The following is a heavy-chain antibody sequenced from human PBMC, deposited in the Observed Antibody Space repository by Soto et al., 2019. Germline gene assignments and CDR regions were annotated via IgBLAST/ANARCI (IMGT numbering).Heavy chain of an antibody. D-gene: IGHD5-12*01. J-gene: IGHJ6*03. CDR1: GDSFNDYY. V-gene: IGHV1-2*02. CDR3: ARESGGATATLDYYYFYMDV. CDR2: INPNGRAT. Sequence: VQLAQSGAEVKKPGASVKVSCKTSGDSFNDYYIHWVRQAPGQGLEWMGWINPNGRATKYAQKFQGRVTVTRDTSIRTVYMELSSLRSDDTAVYYCARESGGATATLDYYYFYMDVWGKGTTVTVSS.